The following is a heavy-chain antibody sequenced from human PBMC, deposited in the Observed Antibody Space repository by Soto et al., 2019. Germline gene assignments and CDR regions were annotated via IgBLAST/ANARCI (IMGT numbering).Heavy chain of an antibody. Sequence: SETLSLTCPVSGGSISSYYWSWIRQPPGKGLEWIGYIYYSGRTNYNPSLKSRVTISVDTSKNQFSLKLSSVTAADTAVYYCARDQGRGYSYGFSFDYWGQGTLVTVSS. D-gene: IGHD5-18*01. CDR2: IYYSGRT. CDR3: ARDQGRGYSYGFSFDY. J-gene: IGHJ4*02. CDR1: GGSISSYY. V-gene: IGHV4-59*01.